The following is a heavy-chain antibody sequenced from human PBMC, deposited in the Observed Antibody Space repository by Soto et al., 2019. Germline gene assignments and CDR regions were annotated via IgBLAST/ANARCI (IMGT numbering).Heavy chain of an antibody. D-gene: IGHD3-10*01. CDR3: ARLIRGSRTANSYYYGMDV. CDR1: GFTFSSYT. CDR2: ISRDSDYK. Sequence: GGSLRLSCVVSGFTFSSYTMNWIRQTPGKGLEWVSSISRDSDYKHYADSLKGRFTISRDNAQSSLYLQINSLRADDTAVYYCARLIRGSRTANSYYYGMDVWGQGTTVTVSS. V-gene: IGHV3-21*01. J-gene: IGHJ6*02.